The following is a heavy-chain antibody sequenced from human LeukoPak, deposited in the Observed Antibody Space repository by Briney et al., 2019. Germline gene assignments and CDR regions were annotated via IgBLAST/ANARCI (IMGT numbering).Heavy chain of an antibody. CDR2: IQYDDSEK. D-gene: IGHD3-16*02. V-gene: IGHV3-30*02. J-gene: IGHJ4*02. CDR3: AREGGTIEIGEFDY. Sequence: PGVPLRLSCAACVFAYNFRTSGVQRVRRAAGKGLVRVACIQYDDSEKSYADSMKGRCTTSRDNSKKTVSLQMNSLRAEDTAVYYCAREGGTIEIGEFDYWGQGTLVTVSS. CDR1: VFAYNFRTSG.